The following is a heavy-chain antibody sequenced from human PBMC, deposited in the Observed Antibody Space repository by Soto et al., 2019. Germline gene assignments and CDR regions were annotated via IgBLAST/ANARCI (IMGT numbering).Heavy chain of an antibody. CDR3: ARDRIDLGDFEI. V-gene: IGHV4-59*01. CDR2: IYYSGST. CDR1: GGSISSYY. D-gene: IGHD3-16*01. J-gene: IGHJ3*02. Sequence: PSETLSLTCTVSGGSISSYYWSWIRQPPGKGLEWIGYIYYSGSTNYNPSLKSRVTISVDTSKNQFSLKLSSVTAADTAVYYCARDRIDLGDFEIWGQGTMVTVSS.